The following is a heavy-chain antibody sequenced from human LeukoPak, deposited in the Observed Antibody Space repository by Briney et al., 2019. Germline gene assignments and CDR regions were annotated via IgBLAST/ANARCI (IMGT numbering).Heavy chain of an antibody. CDR3: ARGRYYYDSSGSSDAFDI. Sequence: PGGSLRLSCAASGFTFSSYAMHWVRQAPGKGLEGVAVISYDGSNKYYADSVKGRFTISRDNSKNTLYPQMHSLRAEDTAVYYCARGRYYYDSSGSSDAFDIWGHGTMVTVSS. J-gene: IGHJ3*02. CDR1: GFTFSSYA. V-gene: IGHV3-30-3*01. CDR2: ISYDGSNK. D-gene: IGHD3-22*01.